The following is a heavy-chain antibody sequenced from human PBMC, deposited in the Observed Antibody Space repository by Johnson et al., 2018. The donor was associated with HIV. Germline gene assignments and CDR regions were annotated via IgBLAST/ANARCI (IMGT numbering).Heavy chain of an antibody. CDR3: ARDKSGGGTDSGYDHFSAPDAFDI. CDR2: ISYDGNNK. Sequence: QVQLVESGGGVVQPGRSLRLSCAASGFTFSSYAMHWVRQAPGKGLEWVAVISYDGNNKYYADSVKGRFTISRDNSKNTLYLQMNSLRAEDTAVYYWARDKSGGGTDSGYDHFSAPDAFDIWGQGTMVTVSS. CDR1: GFTFSSYA. D-gene: IGHD5-12*01. V-gene: IGHV3-30-3*01. J-gene: IGHJ3*02.